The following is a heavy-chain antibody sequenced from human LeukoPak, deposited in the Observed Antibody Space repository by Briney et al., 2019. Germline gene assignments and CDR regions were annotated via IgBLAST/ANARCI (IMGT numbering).Heavy chain of an antibody. Sequence: SETLSLTCTVSGGSISSGDYYWSWIRQPPGKGLEWIGYIYYSGSTYYNPSLKSRVTISVDTSKNQFSLKLSSVTAADTAVYYCARVVLYGDYALANYYYGVDVWGQGTTVTVSS. CDR2: IYYSGST. CDR1: GGSISSGDYY. CDR3: ARVVLYGDYALANYYYGVDV. V-gene: IGHV4-30-4*01. J-gene: IGHJ6*02. D-gene: IGHD4-17*01.